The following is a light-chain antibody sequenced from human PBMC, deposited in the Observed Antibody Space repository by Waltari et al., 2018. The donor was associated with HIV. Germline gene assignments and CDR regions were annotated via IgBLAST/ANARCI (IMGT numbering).Light chain of an antibody. V-gene: IGKV1-39*01. J-gene: IGKJ3*01. Sequence: DIQMTQSPPSLSASVGGRVTITCRPSQNIDTFVSCYQQKPGEAPRLLISGASAVQSGVPSRFSGSGSGTDFTLTISSLQPEDFATYFCLQTYITPLTFGPGTKVDVK. CDR3: LQTYITPLT. CDR2: GAS. CDR1: QNIDTF.